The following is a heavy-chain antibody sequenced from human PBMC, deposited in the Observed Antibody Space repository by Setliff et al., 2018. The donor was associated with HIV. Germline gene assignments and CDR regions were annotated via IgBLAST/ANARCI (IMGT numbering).Heavy chain of an antibody. D-gene: IGHD6-13*01. CDR2: IHHSGGT. CDR3: ARLPDINSWPFDY. Sequence: PSETLSLTCTVSGGSFSYYYWSWIRQPPGKGLEWIGYIHHSGGTQYNPSLMSRLTMSVDSSKNQFSLSLSSVTAADTAVYYCARLPDINSWPFDYWARGTLVTVSS. V-gene: IGHV4-59*01. CDR1: GGSFSYYY. J-gene: IGHJ4*02.